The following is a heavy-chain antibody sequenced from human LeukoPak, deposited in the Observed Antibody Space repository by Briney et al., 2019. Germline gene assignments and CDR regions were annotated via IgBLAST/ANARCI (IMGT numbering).Heavy chain of an antibody. CDR2: IYYSGST. CDR1: GGSIRSYY. Sequence: SETLSLTCTVSGGSIRSYYWSWLRQPPGKGLEWIGYIYYSGSTNYNPSLKSRVTISVDTSKNQFSLKLSSVTAADTAVYYCARGLRDYYGSGSHLGWFDPWGQGTLVTVSS. CDR3: ARGLRDYYGSGSHLGWFDP. D-gene: IGHD3-10*01. V-gene: IGHV4-59*01. J-gene: IGHJ5*02.